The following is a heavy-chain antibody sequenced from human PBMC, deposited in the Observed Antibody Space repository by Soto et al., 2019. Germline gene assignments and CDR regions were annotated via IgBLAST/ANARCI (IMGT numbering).Heavy chain of an antibody. D-gene: IGHD3-10*01. Sequence: GSLRLSCAASGFTFSSYAMHWVRQAPGKGLEYFSAISTNGGSTYYANSVKGRFTIPRDNSKNTLYLQMGSLRVEDMAVYYCARARLWYGSGIYGYGIDVWGHGTTLTDSS. V-gene: IGHV3-64*01. CDR1: GFTFSSYA. J-gene: IGHJ6*02. CDR3: ARARLWYGSGIYGYGIDV. CDR2: ISTNGGST.